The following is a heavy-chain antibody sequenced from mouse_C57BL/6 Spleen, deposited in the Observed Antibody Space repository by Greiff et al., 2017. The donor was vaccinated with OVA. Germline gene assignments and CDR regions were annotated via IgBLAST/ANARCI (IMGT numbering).Heavy chain of an antibody. CDR2: IDPSDSYT. J-gene: IGHJ3*01. D-gene: IGHD2-5*01. CDR3: APSYYSNRAWFAY. Sequence: QVQLQQSGAELVRPGTSVKLSCKASGYTFTSYWMHWVKQRPGQGLEWIGVIDPSDSYTNYNQKFKGKATLTVDTSSSTAYMQLSSLTSEDSAVYYCAPSYYSNRAWFAYWGQGTLVTVSA. CDR1: GYTFTSYW. V-gene: IGHV1-59*01.